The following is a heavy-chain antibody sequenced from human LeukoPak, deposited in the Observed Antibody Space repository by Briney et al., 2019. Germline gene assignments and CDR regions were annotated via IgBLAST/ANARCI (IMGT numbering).Heavy chain of an antibody. CDR1: GFTFDDYG. D-gene: IGHD4-17*01. CDR3: AREAKGDYGAHDAFDI. Sequence: GGSLRLSCAASGFTFDDYGMSWVRQAPGKGLEWVSGINWNGGSTGYADSVKGRFTISRDNAKNSLYLQMNSLRAEDTALYHCAREAKGDYGAHDAFDIWGQGTMVTVSS. CDR2: INWNGGST. V-gene: IGHV3-20*01. J-gene: IGHJ3*02.